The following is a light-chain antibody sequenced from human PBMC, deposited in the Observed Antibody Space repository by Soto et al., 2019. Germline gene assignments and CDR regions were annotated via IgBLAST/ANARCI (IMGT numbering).Light chain of an antibody. CDR2: EVS. V-gene: IGLV2-8*01. CDR1: SSDVGGYNS. J-gene: IGLJ3*02. CDR3: LSYAGTNNLV. Sequence: QPALTQPPSASGSPGQSVTISCTGTSSDVGGYNSVSWYQQHPGKAPKLMIYEVSKRPSGVPDRFSGSKSGNTASLTVSGLQAEDEADYYCLSYAGTNNLVFGGGTQLTVL.